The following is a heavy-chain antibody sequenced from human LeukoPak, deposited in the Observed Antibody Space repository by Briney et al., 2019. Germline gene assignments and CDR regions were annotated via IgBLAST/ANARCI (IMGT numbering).Heavy chain of an antibody. CDR1: GFTFDDYA. V-gene: IGHV3-9*03. D-gene: IGHD5-24*01. CDR3: AKVLFQGWLQPRFDY. Sequence: PGRSLRLSCAASGFTFDDYAMHWVRQAPGKGLEWVSGISWNSGSIGYADSVKGRFTISRDNAKNSLYLQMNSLRAEDMALYYCAKVLFQGWLQPRFDYWGQETLVTVSS. J-gene: IGHJ4*02. CDR2: ISWNSGSI.